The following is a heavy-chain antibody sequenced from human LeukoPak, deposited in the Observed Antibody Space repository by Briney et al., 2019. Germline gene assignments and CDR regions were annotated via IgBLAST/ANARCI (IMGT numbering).Heavy chain of an antibody. Sequence: GGSLRLSCAGSGFTFSSYAMSWVRQAPGKGLEWVSGISGSGGSTYYADSVKGRFTISRDSSKNTLYLQMNSLRAEDTAVYYCASLGYGNWWLRGDYWGQGTLVTVSS. CDR1: GFTFSSYA. J-gene: IGHJ4*02. D-gene: IGHD5-12*01. CDR3: ASLGYGNWWLRGDY. CDR2: ISGSGGST. V-gene: IGHV3-23*01.